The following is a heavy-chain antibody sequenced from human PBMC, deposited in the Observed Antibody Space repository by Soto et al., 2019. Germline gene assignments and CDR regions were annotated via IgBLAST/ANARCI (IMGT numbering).Heavy chain of an antibody. V-gene: IGHV3-21*01. J-gene: IGHJ4*02. D-gene: IGHD3-10*01. CDR3: ARDRAYAGSGLDY. CDR2: ISSSSSYI. Sequence: PGGSLRLSCAASGFTFSSYSMNWVRQAPGKGLEWVSSISSSSSYIYYADSVKGRFTISRDNAKNSLYLQMNSLRAEDTAVYYCARDRAYAGSGLDYWGQGTLVTVSS. CDR1: GFTFSSYS.